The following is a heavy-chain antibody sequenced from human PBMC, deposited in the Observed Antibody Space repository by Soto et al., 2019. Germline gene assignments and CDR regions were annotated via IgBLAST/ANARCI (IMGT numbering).Heavy chain of an antibody. CDR1: GYTFTSYA. D-gene: IGHD6-19*01. CDR3: VRDGSGWYYFDY. CDR2: IIPIFGTA. J-gene: IGHJ4*02. V-gene: IGHV1-69*13. Sequence: ASVKVSCKTSGYTFTSYAMHWVRQAPGQRLEWMGGIIPIFGTANYAQKFQGRVTITADESTSTAYMELSSLRSEDTAVYYCVRDGSGWYYFDYWGQGTLVTVSS.